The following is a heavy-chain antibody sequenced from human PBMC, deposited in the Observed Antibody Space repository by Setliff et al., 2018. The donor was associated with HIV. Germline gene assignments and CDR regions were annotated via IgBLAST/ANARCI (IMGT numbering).Heavy chain of an antibody. V-gene: IGHV4-59*02. CDR1: GGSVNGHY. D-gene: IGHD5-18*01. Sequence: SETLSLTCTVSGGSVNGHYWNWIRLTPGKGLEWIGSISYSGSTNYNPSLKSRVTMSVDTSKNKFSLKLSSVTAADTAVYYCARDLGSAYSYAQGRFDPWGQGTLVTVSS. J-gene: IGHJ5*02. CDR2: ISYSGST. CDR3: ARDLGSAYSYAQGRFDP.